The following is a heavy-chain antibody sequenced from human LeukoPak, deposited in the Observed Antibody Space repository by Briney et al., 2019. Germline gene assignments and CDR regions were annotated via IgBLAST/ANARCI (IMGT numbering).Heavy chain of an antibody. V-gene: IGHV1-69*05. J-gene: IGHJ4*02. CDR1: GYTFTSYG. D-gene: IGHD6-19*01. Sequence: ASVKVSCKASGYTFTSYGISWVRQAPGQGLECMGRIIPIFGTANYAQKFQGRVTITTDESTSTAYMELSSLRSEDTAVYYCASSSSGSGLGKRVRFTTFDYWGQGTLVTVSS. CDR2: IIPIFGTA. CDR3: ASSSSGSGLGKRVRFTTFDY.